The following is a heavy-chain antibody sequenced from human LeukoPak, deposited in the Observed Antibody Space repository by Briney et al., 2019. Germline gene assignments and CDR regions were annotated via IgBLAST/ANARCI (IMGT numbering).Heavy chain of an antibody. Sequence: GGSLRLSCAASGFTFSSYAMNWVRQAPGKGLEWVSTISGSGANTYNADSVKGRFIISRDISKNTLYLQMNNLRADDTAVYYCAKDDSALWFGELSHYFNWWGQGTLVTVSS. D-gene: IGHD3-10*01. V-gene: IGHV3-23*01. CDR3: AKDDSALWFGELSHYFNW. CDR2: ISGSGANT. J-gene: IGHJ4*02. CDR1: GFTFSSYA.